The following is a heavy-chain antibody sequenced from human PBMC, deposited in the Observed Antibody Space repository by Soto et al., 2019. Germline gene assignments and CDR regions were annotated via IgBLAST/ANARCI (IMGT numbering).Heavy chain of an antibody. V-gene: IGHV3-23*01. CDR1: GFIFSSYV. D-gene: IGHD1-1*01. CDR3: AKGSGGCRTGTTGWLDY. J-gene: IGHJ4*02. Sequence: TGGSLSLSCAAPGFIFSSYVMSWGRQAPGTGLEWGSGTSDSGGSTYYADSVKGRFTISSDNSNNTSYLQMNRLRAEDTAGYCCAKGSGGCRTGTTGWLDYWCQGALVTVSS. CDR2: TSDSGGST.